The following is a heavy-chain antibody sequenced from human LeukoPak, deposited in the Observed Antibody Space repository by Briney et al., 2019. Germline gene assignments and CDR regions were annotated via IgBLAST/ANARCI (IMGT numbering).Heavy chain of an antibody. CDR1: GGSISSGGYY. Sequence: SQTLSLTCTVSGGSISSGGYYWSWIRQHPGKGLEWIGYIYYSGSTYYNPSLKSRVTISVDTSKNQFSLKLSSVTAADTAVYYCARDQDTAMVGLDYWGLGTLVTVSS. J-gene: IGHJ4*02. V-gene: IGHV4-31*03. CDR2: IYYSGST. CDR3: ARDQDTAMVGLDY. D-gene: IGHD5-18*01.